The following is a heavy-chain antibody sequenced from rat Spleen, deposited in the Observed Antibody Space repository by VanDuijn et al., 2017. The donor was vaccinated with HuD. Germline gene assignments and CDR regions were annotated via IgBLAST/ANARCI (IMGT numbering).Heavy chain of an antibody. V-gene: IGHV2-4*01. CDR3: VRDRYNWYFDF. CDR2: IWSGGST. Sequence: QVQLKESGPGLVQPSQTLSLTCTVSGFSLTSYGVSWVRQPPGKGLEWIGAIWSGGSTTYNSLLKSRLSFSRDTSKSQVFLKMNSPQTEDTATYYCVRDRYNWYFDFWGQGTLVTVSS. J-gene: IGHJ3*01. D-gene: IGHD1-5*01. CDR1: GFSLTSYG.